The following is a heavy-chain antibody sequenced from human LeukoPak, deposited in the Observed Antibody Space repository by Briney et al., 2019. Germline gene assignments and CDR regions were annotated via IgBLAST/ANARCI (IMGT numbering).Heavy chain of an antibody. J-gene: IGHJ6*03. CDR2: IRGSGGRT. CDR1: GFTISNYG. CDR3: ARDPVYVVDTGMAFYYYYMDV. Sequence: GVLILSCSASGFTISNYGMSWVRHAPGGGGEWVSSIRGSGGRTYHADSVKGRFTIFRDNSKNTLYLQMNSLKTEDKAVYYCARDPVYVVDTGMAFYYYYMDVWGKGTTVTVSS. D-gene: IGHD5-18*01. V-gene: IGHV3-23*01.